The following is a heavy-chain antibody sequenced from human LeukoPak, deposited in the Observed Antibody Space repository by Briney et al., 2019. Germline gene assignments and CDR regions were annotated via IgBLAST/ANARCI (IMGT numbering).Heavy chain of an antibody. J-gene: IGHJ4*02. V-gene: IGHV4-39*01. D-gene: IGHD5-12*01. CDR1: GFTVSSNY. CDR3: ARHIVATSSSSDY. CDR2: IYYSGST. Sequence: GSLRLSCAASGFTVSSNYMSWVRQPPGKGLEWIGSIYYSGSTYYNPSLKSRVTISVDTSKNQFSLKLSSVTAADTAVYYCARHIVATSSSSDYWGQGTLVTVSS.